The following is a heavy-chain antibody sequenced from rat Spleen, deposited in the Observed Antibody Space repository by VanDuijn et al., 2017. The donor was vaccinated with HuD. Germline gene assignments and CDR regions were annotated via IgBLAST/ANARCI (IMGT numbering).Heavy chain of an antibody. CDR1: GFTFSRYW. CDR2: ISSEGVNT. D-gene: IGHD1-7*01. V-gene: IGHV5-58*01. CDR3: AVAGYGY. J-gene: IGHJ2*01. Sequence: EVQLAETGGGSVQPGRSLKLSCVASGFTFSRYWMYWVRQAPGKGLEWVSSISSEGVNTYYPDSVKGRFTISRNNAENTVYLQMDSLRSEDTATYYCAVAGYGYWGQGVMVTVSS.